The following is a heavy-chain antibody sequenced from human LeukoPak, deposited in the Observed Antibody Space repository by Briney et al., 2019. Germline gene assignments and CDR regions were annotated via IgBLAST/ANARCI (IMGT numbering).Heavy chain of an antibody. Sequence: GGSLRLSCAASGFSFSNYAMSWVRQAPARGPEWVSSISGGGETSYADSVKGRFTLYRDDSRNTVYLQLNNLRVEDTAIYYCAKANWVSNADAVWWGQGTQVTVSS. J-gene: IGHJ4*02. CDR1: GFSFSNYA. D-gene: IGHD1-1*01. CDR3: AKANWVSNADAVW. CDR2: ISGGGET. V-gene: IGHV3-23*01.